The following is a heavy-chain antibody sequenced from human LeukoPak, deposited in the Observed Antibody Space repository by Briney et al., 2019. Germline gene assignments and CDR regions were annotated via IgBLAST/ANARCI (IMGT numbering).Heavy chain of an antibody. CDR1: GFTFSTYV. D-gene: IGHD3-16*01. J-gene: IGHJ4*02. CDR2: ISSNGDNT. V-gene: IGHV3-64D*06. Sequence: GGSLRLSCSVSGFTFSTYVMHWVRQAPGQGLEYVSAISSNGDNTYYADSVKGRFTISRDNSKNTLYLQMSSLRSDDTAVYYCVRGTGYWGQGTLVTVSS. CDR3: VRGTGY.